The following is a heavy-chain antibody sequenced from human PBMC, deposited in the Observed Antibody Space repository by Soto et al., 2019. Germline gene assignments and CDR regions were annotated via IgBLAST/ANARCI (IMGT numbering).Heavy chain of an antibody. J-gene: IGHJ5*02. Sequence: SETLSLTFTVSGCSISTRTYYWGWIRQPPGKGLEWIGSIYYSGSTYYNPSLKRRVTISVDTSKNQKSLKLSYVTAADTVVYYCARHQAGYCISASCSYWFDPWGQGTLVTVSS. D-gene: IGHD2-2*01. CDR3: ARHQAGYCISASCSYWFDP. CDR2: IYYSGST. V-gene: IGHV4-39*01. CDR1: GCSISTRTYY.